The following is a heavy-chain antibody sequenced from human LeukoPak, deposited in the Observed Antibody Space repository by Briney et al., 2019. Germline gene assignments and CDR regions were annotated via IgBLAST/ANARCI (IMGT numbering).Heavy chain of an antibody. CDR3: ARGRYDSSGYYALFDY. J-gene: IGHJ4*02. CDR1: GFIFSDYG. D-gene: IGHD3-22*01. V-gene: IGHV3-30*03. Sequence: PGGSLRLSCVASGFIFSDYGIQWVRQAPGKGLEWVAVIAYDGNNTYYGDSVRGRFTISRDNSKKMVYLEMNSLRVEDTAVYYCARGRYDSSGYYALFDYWGQGTLVTVSS. CDR2: IAYDGNNT.